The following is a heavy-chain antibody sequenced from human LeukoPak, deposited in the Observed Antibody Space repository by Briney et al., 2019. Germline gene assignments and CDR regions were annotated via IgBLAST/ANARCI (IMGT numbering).Heavy chain of an antibody. D-gene: IGHD6-19*01. V-gene: IGHV3-23*01. J-gene: IGHJ6*02. CDR1: GFTFNSYA. Sequence: GGSLRLSCAASGFTFNSYAMNWVRQAPGRGLEWVSSISGSGGSTYYADSVKGRFTFSRDNSKNTLNLQMNSLRAEDTAVYYCAKGTAVASYYAMDVWGQGTTVTVSS. CDR2: ISGSGGST. CDR3: AKGTAVASYYAMDV.